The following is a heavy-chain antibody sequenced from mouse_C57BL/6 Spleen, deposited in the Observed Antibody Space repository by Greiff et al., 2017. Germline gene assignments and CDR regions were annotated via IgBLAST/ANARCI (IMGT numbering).Heavy chain of an antibody. CDR3: ARQRLRPYYYAMDY. D-gene: IGHD2-4*01. J-gene: IGHJ4*01. CDR1: GYAFSSSW. CDR2: IYPGDGDT. V-gene: IGHV1-82*01. Sequence: QVQLKQSGPELVKPGASVKISCKASGYAFSSSWMNWVKQRPGKGLEWIGRIYPGDGDTNYNGKFKGKATLTADKSSSTAYMQLSSLTSEDSAVYFCARQRLRPYYYAMDYWGQGTSVTVSS.